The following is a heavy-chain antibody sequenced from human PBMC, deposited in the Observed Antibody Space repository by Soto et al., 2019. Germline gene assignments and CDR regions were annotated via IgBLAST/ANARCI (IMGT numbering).Heavy chain of an antibody. D-gene: IGHD1-7*01. CDR1: GFTFSSYG. V-gene: IGHV3-23*01. J-gene: IGHJ4*02. CDR3: AKDRRAGGNYGFYSDF. CDR2: SSATGAGT. Sequence: GGSLRLSCSASGFTFSSYGMTWVRQAPGKGLEWVSFSSATGAGTYYADSVKGRFTISRDNSKNTLYLQMTSLRADDTAVYYCAKDRRAGGNYGFYSDFWGQGALVTVSS.